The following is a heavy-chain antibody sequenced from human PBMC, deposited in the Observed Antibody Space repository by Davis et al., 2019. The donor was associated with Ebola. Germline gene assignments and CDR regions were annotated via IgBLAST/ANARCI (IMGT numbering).Heavy chain of an antibody. V-gene: IGHV4-59*12. D-gene: IGHD1/OR15-1a*01. Sequence: MPSETLSLTCTVSGGSISSYYWSWIRQPPGKGLEWIGEINHSGSTNYNPSLKSRVTISVDKSNNQFSLKMNSVTAADTAMYYCARNNRNNGYYFDYWGQGTLVTVSS. J-gene: IGHJ4*02. CDR2: INHSGST. CDR1: GGSISSYY. CDR3: ARNNRNNGYYFDY.